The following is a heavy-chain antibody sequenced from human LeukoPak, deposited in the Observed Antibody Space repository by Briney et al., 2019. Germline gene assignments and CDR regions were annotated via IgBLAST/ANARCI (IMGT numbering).Heavy chain of an antibody. CDR2: INPSSGAT. D-gene: IGHD6-19*01. CDR1: GYSFTNYY. V-gene: IGHV1-46*01. Sequence: ASVKVSCMASGYSFTNYYMHWVRQAPGQGLEWMGIINPSSGATAYAQKFQGRVAMARDTSTSTIYMGLSSPRSEDTAVYYCARDRGLLYSSSGCLDYWGQGTLVTVSS. CDR3: ARDRGLLYSSSGCLDY. J-gene: IGHJ4*02.